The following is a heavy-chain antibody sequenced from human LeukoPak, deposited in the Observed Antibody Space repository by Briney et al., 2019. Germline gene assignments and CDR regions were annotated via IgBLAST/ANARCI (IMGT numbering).Heavy chain of an antibody. CDR3: ARVGIGYYGSGIFDP. D-gene: IGHD3-10*01. CDR2: IFPSGGEI. V-gene: IGHV3-23*01. CDR1: GFTFSTFA. J-gene: IGHJ5*02. Sequence: GGSLRLSCEASGFTFSTFAMIWVRQPPGKGLEWVSSIFPSGGEIHYADSVRGRFTISRDNSKSTLSLQMNSLRAEDTAVYYCARVGIGYYGSGIFDPWGQGTLVTVSS.